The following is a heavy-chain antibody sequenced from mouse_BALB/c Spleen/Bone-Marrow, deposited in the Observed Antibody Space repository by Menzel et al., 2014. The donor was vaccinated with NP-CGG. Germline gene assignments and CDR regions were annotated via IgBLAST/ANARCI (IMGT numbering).Heavy chain of an antibody. CDR3: ARNYGHWYFDV. CDR2: INPYNDVT. Sequence: VHVKQPGPELVKPGASVKMSCKTSGYRFTTYVMHWVKQKPGQGLEWIGYINPYNDVTNYNEKFKGKATLTSDKSPSTSYMELSSLTSEDSAVYYCARNYGHWYFDVWGAGTTVTVSS. CDR1: GYRFTTYV. D-gene: IGHD1-1*02. J-gene: IGHJ1*01. V-gene: IGHV1-14*01.